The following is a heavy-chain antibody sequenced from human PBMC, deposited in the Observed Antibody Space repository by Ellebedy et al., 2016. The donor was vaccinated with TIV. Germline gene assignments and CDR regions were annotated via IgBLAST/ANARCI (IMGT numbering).Heavy chain of an antibody. V-gene: IGHV4-31*03. CDR1: GGSISIDYY. D-gene: IGHD3-10*01. J-gene: IGHJ4*02. CDR2: IYYSGAT. Sequence: LRLSCTVSGGSISIDYYWSWIRQIPGKGLEWIAYIYYSGATYYNPSLKSRVTISVDTSKNQFSLELSSVTAADTAVYFCAAKPNAEYYFDYWGQGTLVTVSS. CDR3: AAKPNAEYYFDY.